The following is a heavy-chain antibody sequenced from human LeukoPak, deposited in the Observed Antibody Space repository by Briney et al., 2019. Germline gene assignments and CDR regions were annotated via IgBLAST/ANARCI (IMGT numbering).Heavy chain of an antibody. Sequence: ASVKVSCKASGGTFSSYAISWVRQAPGQGLEWMGGIIPILGTANYAQKFQGRVTITTDESTSTAYMELSSLRSEDTAVYYCARSGSYWGGYFDYWGQGTLVTVSS. V-gene: IGHV1-69*05. J-gene: IGHJ4*02. D-gene: IGHD1-26*01. CDR2: IIPILGTA. CDR3: ARSGSYWGGYFDY. CDR1: GGTFSSYA.